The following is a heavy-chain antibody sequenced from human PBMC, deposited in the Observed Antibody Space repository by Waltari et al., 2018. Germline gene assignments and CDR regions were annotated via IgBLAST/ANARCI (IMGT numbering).Heavy chain of an antibody. CDR1: GDSTNNKKCY. V-gene: IGHV4-39*01. CDR3: ARRVKGSPIDP. J-gene: IGHJ5*02. CDR2: ISYGGTT. Sequence: QLQLQESGPGLVKPPETLSLICTVSGDSTNNKKCYWGWIRQPPGQGLEWIGSISYGGTTNYNPSLKSRVSISVDMSKNQFSLKLTSVTAADTAVYYCARRVKGSPIDPWGQGTLVTVSS. D-gene: IGHD2-21*01.